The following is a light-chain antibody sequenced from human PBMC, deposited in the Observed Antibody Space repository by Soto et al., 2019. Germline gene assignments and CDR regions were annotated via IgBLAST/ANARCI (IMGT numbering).Light chain of an antibody. Sequence: QSALTQPASVSGSPGQSITISCTGTSSDVGGYNYVSWYQQHPGKAPKLMIYEVSNRPSGVSNRFAGSKSGNTASLPLSGLPAEDEADYYCSSYTSSSTWVFGGGTKLTVL. V-gene: IGLV2-14*01. CDR2: EVS. CDR3: SSYTSSSTWV. CDR1: SSDVGGYNY. J-gene: IGLJ3*02.